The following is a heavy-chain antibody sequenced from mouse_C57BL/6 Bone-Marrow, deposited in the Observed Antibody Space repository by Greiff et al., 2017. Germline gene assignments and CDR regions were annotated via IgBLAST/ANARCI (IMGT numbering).Heavy chain of an antibody. CDR3: AREYYAFDY. CDR1: GFTFSDYY. J-gene: IGHJ2*01. Sequence: EVKLLESEGGLVQPGSSMKLSCTASGFTFSDYYMAWVRQVPEKGLEWVANINYDGSSTYYLDSLKSRFSISRDNAKNILYLQMSSLKSEDTATYYCAREYYAFDYWGQGTTLTVSS. CDR2: INYDGSST. V-gene: IGHV5-16*01. D-gene: IGHD1-1*01.